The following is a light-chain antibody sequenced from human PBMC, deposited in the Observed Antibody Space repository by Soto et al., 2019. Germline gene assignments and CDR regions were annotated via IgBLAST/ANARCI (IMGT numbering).Light chain of an antibody. V-gene: IGKV1-33*01. J-gene: IGKJ5*01. Sequence: DIQMAQSPSSLSASVGDRVTITCQASQDISIYLSWYQQKPGKAPKLLISDASNLETGVQSRFSGRGSGTDFTFTISSLQPEDIASYYCQQYDTLRLTFGQGTRLEIK. CDR2: DAS. CDR3: QQYDTLRLT. CDR1: QDISIY.